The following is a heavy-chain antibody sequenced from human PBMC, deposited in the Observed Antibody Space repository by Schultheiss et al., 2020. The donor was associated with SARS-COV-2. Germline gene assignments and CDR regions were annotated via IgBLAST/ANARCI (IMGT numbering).Heavy chain of an antibody. CDR3: ARVSPYDYGDYIAGDV. J-gene: IGHJ6*04. V-gene: IGHV4-59*01. D-gene: IGHD4-17*01. Sequence: SETLSLTCTVSGGSISSYYWSWIRQPPGKGLEWIGHIYNSGSTNFNPSLKSRVTTSVDTSKNQFSLKLSSVTAADTAVYYCARVSPYDYGDYIAGDVWGKGTTVTVSS. CDR2: IYNSGST. CDR1: GGSISSYY.